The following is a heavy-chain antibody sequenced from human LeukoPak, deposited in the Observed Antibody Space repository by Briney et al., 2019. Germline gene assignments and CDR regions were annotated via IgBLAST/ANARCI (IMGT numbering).Heavy chain of an antibody. Sequence: GGSLRLSCAASGFTFSSYSMNWVRQAPGKGLEWVSSISSSSSYIYYADSVKGRFTISRDNAKNSLYLQMNSLRAEDTAVYYCARESNLAYCGGDCYPDYWGQGTLVTVSS. CDR3: ARESNLAYCGGDCYPDY. CDR2: ISSSSSYI. V-gene: IGHV3-21*01. J-gene: IGHJ4*02. D-gene: IGHD2-21*02. CDR1: GFTFSSYS.